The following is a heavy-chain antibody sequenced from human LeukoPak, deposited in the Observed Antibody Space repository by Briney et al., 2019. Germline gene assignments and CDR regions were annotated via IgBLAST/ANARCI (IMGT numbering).Heavy chain of an antibody. Sequence: SETLSLTCAVYGGSFSGYYWSWIRQPPGKGLEWIGEINHSGSTNYNSSLKSRVTISVDTSKNQFSLKLSSVTAADTAVYYCARRGSSGRSFDYWGQGTLVTVSS. V-gene: IGHV4-34*01. CDR2: INHSGST. CDR1: GGSFSGYY. CDR3: ARRGSSGRSFDY. J-gene: IGHJ4*02. D-gene: IGHD6-19*01.